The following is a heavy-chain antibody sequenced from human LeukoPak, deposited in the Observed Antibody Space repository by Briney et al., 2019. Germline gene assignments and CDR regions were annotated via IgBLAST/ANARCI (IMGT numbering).Heavy chain of an antibody. J-gene: IGHJ4*02. V-gene: IGHV3-49*03. CDR3: TRDLWEQWLVRGYYFDY. CDR1: GFTFGDYA. CDR2: IRSKAYGGTT. Sequence: PGGSLRLSCTASGFTFGDYAMSWFRQAPGKGLEWVGFIRSKAYGGTTEYAASVRGRLTISRDDYKSIAYLQMNGLKTEDTAVYYCTRDLWEQWLVRGYYFDYWGQGTLVTVSS. D-gene: IGHD6-19*01.